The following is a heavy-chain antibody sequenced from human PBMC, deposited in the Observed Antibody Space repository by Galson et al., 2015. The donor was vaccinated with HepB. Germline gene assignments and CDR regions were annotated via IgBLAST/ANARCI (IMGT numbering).Heavy chain of an antibody. Sequence: SETLSLTCTVSGGSISSYYWSWVRQPPGKGLEWIGYIYYSGSTNYNPSLKSRVTISVDTSKNQFSLKLSSVTAADTAVYYCAREGRDGYPGNWYFDLWGRGTLVTVSS. D-gene: IGHD5-24*01. J-gene: IGHJ2*01. V-gene: IGHV4-59*01. CDR1: GGSISSYY. CDR2: IYYSGST. CDR3: AREGRDGYPGNWYFDL.